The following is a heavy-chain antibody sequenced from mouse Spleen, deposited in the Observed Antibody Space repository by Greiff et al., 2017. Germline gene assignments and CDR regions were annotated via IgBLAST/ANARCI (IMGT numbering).Heavy chain of an antibody. CDR2: INTSSGYT. V-gene: IGHV1-4*01. D-gene: IGHD1-1*01. Sequence: VQLQQSGAELARPGASVKMSCKASGYTFTSYTMHWVKQRPGQGLEWIGYINTSSGYTKYNQKFKDKATLTADKSSSTAYMQLSSLTSEDSAVYYCARGYYGSSFAYWGQGTLITVSA. J-gene: IGHJ3*01. CDR1: GYTFTSYT. CDR3: ARGYYGSSFAY.